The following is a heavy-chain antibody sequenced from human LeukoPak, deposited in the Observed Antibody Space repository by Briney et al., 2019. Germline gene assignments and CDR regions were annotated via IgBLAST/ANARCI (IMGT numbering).Heavy chain of an antibody. J-gene: IGHJ1*01. V-gene: IGHV3-72*01. CDR3: SRMEWGLPPA. CDR1: GFSVGDYH. CDR2: TRNRVNSDTK. D-gene: IGHD3-3*01. Sequence: GGSLRLSCAASGFSVGDYHMEWVRQAPGKGLEWVGRTRNRVNSDTKEYAASVKGRFTISRDDSKNSLFLQMNSLKIEDTAVYYCSRMEWGLPPARGQGTLVTISS.